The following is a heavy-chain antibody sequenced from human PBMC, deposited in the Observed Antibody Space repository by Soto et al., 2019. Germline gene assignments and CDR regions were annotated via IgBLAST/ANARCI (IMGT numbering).Heavy chain of an antibody. D-gene: IGHD3-3*01. CDR3: ARAPMRFLEWSYGGMDV. CDR1: GYTLTSYG. V-gene: IGHV1-18*01. J-gene: IGHJ6*02. CDR2: ISADNGHT. Sequence: QVQLVQSGDDVKKPGDSVKVSCKASGYTLTSYGISWVRQAPGQGLEWVGWISADNGHTIYAERLQGRVTVTADTSTRTVYMELRSLRSDDTALYYCARAPMRFLEWSYGGMDVWGQGTTVTVSS.